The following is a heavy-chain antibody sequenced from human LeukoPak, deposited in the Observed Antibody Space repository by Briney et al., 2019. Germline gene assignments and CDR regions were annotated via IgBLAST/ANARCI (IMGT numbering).Heavy chain of an antibody. CDR1: GGSISSGDYY. V-gene: IGHV4-30-4*01. J-gene: IGHJ5*02. CDR3: ARSVVPAAISSQYWFDP. Sequence: SQTLSLTCTVSGGSISSGDYYWSWIRQPPGKGLEWIGYIYYSGSTYYNPSLKSRVTISVDTSKNQFSLKLSSVTAADTAVYYCARSVVPAAISSQYWFDPWGQGTLVTVSS. D-gene: IGHD2-2*01. CDR2: IYYSGST.